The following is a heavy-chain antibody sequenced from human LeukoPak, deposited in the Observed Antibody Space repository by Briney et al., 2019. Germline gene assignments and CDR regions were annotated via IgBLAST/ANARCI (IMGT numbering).Heavy chain of an antibody. V-gene: IGHV3-74*01. J-gene: IGHJ5*02. CDR1: GFTFSSYW. CDR3: ARDPTVRYFDWLLAGWFDP. Sequence: PGGSLRLSCAASGFTFSSYWMHWVRQAPGKGLVWVSRINSDGSSTGYADSVKGRFTISRDNAKNTLYLQMNSLRAEDTAVYYCARDPTVRYFDWLLAGWFDPWGQGTLVTVSS. D-gene: IGHD3-9*01. CDR2: INSDGSST.